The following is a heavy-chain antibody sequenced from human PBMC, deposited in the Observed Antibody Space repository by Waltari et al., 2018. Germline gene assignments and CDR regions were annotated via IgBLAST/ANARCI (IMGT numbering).Heavy chain of an antibody. CDR2: ITGRGEST. CDR3: AKDRVGVFDF. J-gene: IGHJ3*01. D-gene: IGHD3-3*01. Sequence: EVHLLESGGGLVQPGGSLRLSCGASGFTFTSYALTWVRQVPGKGLEWVSAITGRGESTYYADSVKGRFTISRDNSKNTVYLQMNSLRAEDTAVYYCAKDRVGVFDFWGQGTMVTVSS. V-gene: IGHV3-23*01. CDR1: GFTFTSYA.